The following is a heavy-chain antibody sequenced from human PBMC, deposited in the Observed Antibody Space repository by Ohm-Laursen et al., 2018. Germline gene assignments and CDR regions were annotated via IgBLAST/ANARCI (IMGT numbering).Heavy chain of an antibody. CDR3: ARYDRITVTAGSDAFDI. J-gene: IGHJ3*02. V-gene: IGHV4-59*01. Sequence: PSETLSLTCTISGGSISSYYWSWIRLPPGKGLEWIGYISYSGSTNYNPSLKSRVTISVDTSSNQFSLKLSSVTAADTAVYYCARYDRITVTAGSDAFDIWGQGTVVTVSS. CDR1: GGSISSYY. D-gene: IGHD4-17*01. CDR2: ISYSGST.